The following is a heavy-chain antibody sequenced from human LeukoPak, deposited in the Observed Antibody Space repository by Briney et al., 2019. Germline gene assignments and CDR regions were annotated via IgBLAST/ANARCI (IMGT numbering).Heavy chain of an antibody. D-gene: IGHD2-2*01. CDR1: GGSISSGGYY. V-gene: IGHV4-61*08. CDR2: IYYSGST. CDR3: ARRELGLLGYCSSTSCPPRGAFDI. Sequence: SETLSLTCTVSGGSISSGGYYWSWIRQHPGKGLEWIGYIYYSGSTNYNPSLKSRVTISVDTSKNQFSLKLSSVTAADTAVYYCARRELGLLGYCSSTSCPPRGAFDIWGQGTMVTVSS. J-gene: IGHJ3*02.